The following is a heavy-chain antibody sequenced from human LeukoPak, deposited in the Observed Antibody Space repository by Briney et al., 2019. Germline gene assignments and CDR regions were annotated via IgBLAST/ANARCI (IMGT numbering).Heavy chain of an antibody. CDR2: IYYSGST. Sequence: SETLSLTCTVSGGSISSYYWSWIRQPPGKGLEWIGYIYYSGSTNYNPSLKSRVTISVDTSKNQFSLKLSSVTAADTAVYYCARGGVYNWFDPWGQGTLVTVSS. CDR3: ARGGVYNWFDP. CDR1: GGSISSYY. D-gene: IGHD1-14*01. V-gene: IGHV4-59*12. J-gene: IGHJ5*02.